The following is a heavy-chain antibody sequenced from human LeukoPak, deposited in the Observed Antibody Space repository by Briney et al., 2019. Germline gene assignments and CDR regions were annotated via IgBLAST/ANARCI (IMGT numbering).Heavy chain of an antibody. D-gene: IGHD3-22*01. CDR3: ARDPDYYDSSGYYPSTDY. V-gene: IGHV4-39*07. J-gene: IGHJ4*02. CDR2: IYYSGST. CDR1: GGSTSSSSYY. Sequence: SETLSLTCTVSGGSTSSSSYYWGWIRQPPGKGLEWIGRIYYSGSTYYNPSPKTRVTISVDTSKNQFSLKLSSVTAADTAVYYCARDPDYYDSSGYYPSTDYWGQGTLVTVSS.